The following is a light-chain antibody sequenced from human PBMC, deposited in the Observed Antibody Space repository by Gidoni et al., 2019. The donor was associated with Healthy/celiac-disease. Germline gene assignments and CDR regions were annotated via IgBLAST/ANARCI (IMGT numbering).Light chain of an antibody. CDR3: QQYNSYSRT. V-gene: IGKV1-5*01. CDR1: QSISSW. CDR2: DAS. Sequence: IQRTLFPSTLSASVGDRVTITCRASQSISSWLAWYQQKPGKAPKLLIYDASSLESGVPSRFSGSGSGTEFTLTISSLQPDDFATYYCQQYNSYSRTFXXXTRVEIK. J-gene: IGKJ1*01.